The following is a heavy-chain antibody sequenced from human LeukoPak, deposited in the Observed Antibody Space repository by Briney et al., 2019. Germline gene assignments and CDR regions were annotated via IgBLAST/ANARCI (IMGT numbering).Heavy chain of an antibody. Sequence: SVKVSCKASGYTFTGYYMHWVRQAPGQGLEWMGRIIPILGIANYAQKFQGRVTITADKSTSTAYMELSSLRSEDTAVYYCARWGQANYDFWSGYTYYFDYWGQGTLVTVSS. CDR2: IIPILGIA. CDR1: GYTFTGYY. V-gene: IGHV1-69*02. D-gene: IGHD3-3*01. J-gene: IGHJ4*02. CDR3: ARWGQANYDFWSGYTYYFDY.